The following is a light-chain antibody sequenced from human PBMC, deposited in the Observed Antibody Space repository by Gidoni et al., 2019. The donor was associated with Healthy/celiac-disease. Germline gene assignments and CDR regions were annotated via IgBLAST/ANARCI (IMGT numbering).Light chain of an antibody. CDR1: QSISSW. Sequence: DIQMTQSPSTLSASVGDRVTITCRASQSISSWLAWYQQKPGKAPKLLIYKACSLESRVPSRFSGSGSGTEFTLTIRSLQPDDFATYYCQQYNSYWTFGQGTKVEIK. CDR3: QQYNSYWT. CDR2: KAC. J-gene: IGKJ1*01. V-gene: IGKV1-5*03.